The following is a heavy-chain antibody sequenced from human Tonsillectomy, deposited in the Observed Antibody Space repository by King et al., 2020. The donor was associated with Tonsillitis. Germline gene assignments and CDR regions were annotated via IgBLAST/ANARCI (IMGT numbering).Heavy chain of an antibody. J-gene: IGHJ4*02. CDR3: PKEWGVDY. D-gene: IGHD1-26*01. Sequence: VQLVESGGGLVQPGGSLRLSCAASGFTFSSYAMSWVRHAPGKGLEWVSPISGSGGSTDYGDSVKGRFTISRDNSKHTLFLQMNSLRAEDTAVYYCPKEWGVDYWGQGTLVTVSS. CDR1: GFTFSSYA. CDR2: ISGSGGST. V-gene: IGHV3-23*04.